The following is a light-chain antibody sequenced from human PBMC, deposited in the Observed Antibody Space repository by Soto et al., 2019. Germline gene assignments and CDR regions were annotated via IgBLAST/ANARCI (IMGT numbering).Light chain of an antibody. CDR3: QQYNSYSLT. CDR1: QTISSW. J-gene: IGKJ4*01. CDR2: DAS. Sequence: DIHMTQSPSTLSGSVLDIGSVSFLASQTISSWLAWYHQKPVKAPTLLIYDASSLESRVPSPFSGSGSGTELTLTLSSLQPDDFATYYCQQYNSYSLTFGGGTKVDIK. V-gene: IGKV1-5*01.